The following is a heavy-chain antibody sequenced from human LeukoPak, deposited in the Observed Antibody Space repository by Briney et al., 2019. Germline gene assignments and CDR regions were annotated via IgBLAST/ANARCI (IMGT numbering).Heavy chain of an antibody. CDR1: GFTFSNYA. CDR2: ILGSGGST. J-gene: IGHJ4*02. V-gene: IGHV3-23*01. CDR3: AKWGDDDVLTGYYVPDY. D-gene: IGHD3-9*01. Sequence: PGGSLRLSCAASGFTFSNYAMSWVRQAPGKGLEWVSAILGSGGSTYYADSVKGRFTVSRANSKSTLYLQMNSLRAEDTALYYCAKWGDDDVLTGYYVPDYWGQGTLVTVSS.